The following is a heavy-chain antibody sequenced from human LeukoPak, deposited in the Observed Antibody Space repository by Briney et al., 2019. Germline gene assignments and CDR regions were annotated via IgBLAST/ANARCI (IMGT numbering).Heavy chain of an antibody. CDR2: IYYGGST. CDR1: GGSISSYY. CDR3: ARAGIQLWLGNFDY. Sequence: SETLSLTCTVSGGSISSYYWSWIRQPPGKGLEWIGYIYYGGSTNYNPSLKSRVTISVDTSKSQFSLKLSSVTAADTAVYYCARAGIQLWLGNFDYWGQGTLVTVSS. V-gene: IGHV4-59*08. D-gene: IGHD5-18*01. J-gene: IGHJ4*02.